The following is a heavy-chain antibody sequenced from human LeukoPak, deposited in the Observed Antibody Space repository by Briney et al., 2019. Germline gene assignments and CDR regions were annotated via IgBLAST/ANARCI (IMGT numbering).Heavy chain of an antibody. J-gene: IGHJ4*02. CDR3: ARVEMATIDY. V-gene: IGHV3-23*01. CDR2: ISPRGDIK. CDR1: GFTFSRHG. D-gene: IGHD5-24*01. Sequence: GGSLRLSCAASGFTFSRHGMNWVRQAPGKGLEWVSGISPRGDIKYYADSVKGRFTISRDNSKNTLYLQMNSLRAEDTAVYYCARVEMATIDYWGQGTLVTVSS.